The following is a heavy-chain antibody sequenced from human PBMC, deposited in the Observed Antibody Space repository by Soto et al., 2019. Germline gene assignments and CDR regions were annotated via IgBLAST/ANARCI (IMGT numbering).Heavy chain of an antibody. CDR3: ARRGVGASEYFQH. V-gene: IGHV4-59*08. J-gene: IGHJ1*01. CDR2: IYYSGST. Sequence: QVQLQESGPGLVKPSETLSLTCTVSGGSISSYYWSWIRQPPGKGLEWIGYIYYSGSTNYNPSLKSRFTISVDTSKNQFSLKLSSVTAADTAVYYCARRGVGASEYFQHWGQGTLVTVSS. D-gene: IGHD1-26*01. CDR1: GGSISSYY.